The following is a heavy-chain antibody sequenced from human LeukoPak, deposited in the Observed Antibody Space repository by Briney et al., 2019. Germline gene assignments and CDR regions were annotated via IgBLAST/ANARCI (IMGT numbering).Heavy chain of an antibody. D-gene: IGHD3-3*01. CDR2: INPSGGST. CDR1: GYTFTSYY. Sequence: ASVKVSCKASGYTFTSYYMHWVRQAPGQGLEWMGIINPSGGSTSYAQKFQGRVTMTRDTSTSTVYMELSSLRSEDTAVYYCAGETGITIFGVVIMQMDVWGQGTTVTVSS. CDR3: AGETGITIFGVVIMQMDV. V-gene: IGHV1-46*01. J-gene: IGHJ6*02.